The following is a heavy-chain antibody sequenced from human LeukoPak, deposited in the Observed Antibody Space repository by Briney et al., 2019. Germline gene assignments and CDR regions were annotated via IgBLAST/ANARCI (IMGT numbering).Heavy chain of an antibody. CDR3: ARDPWYSSSIDAFDI. D-gene: IGHD6-6*01. V-gene: IGHV3-30*04. Sequence: GGSLRLSCATSGFTFSKYAIHWVRQAPGKGLEWVAVISYDGYNKYYADSVTGRITISRDNAKNSLYLQMNSLRAEDTAVYYCARDPWYSSSIDAFDIWGQGTMVTVSS. CDR2: ISYDGYNK. CDR1: GFTFSKYA. J-gene: IGHJ3*02.